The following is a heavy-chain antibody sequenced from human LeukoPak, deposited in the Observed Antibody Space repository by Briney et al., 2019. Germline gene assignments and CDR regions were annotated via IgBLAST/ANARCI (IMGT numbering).Heavy chain of an antibody. D-gene: IGHD2-21*02. CDR1: GSSFTNYW. CDR2: IYPGDSDT. CDR3: ARLAGYCGGDCYSGLADY. V-gene: IGHV5-51*01. Sequence: GESLKISCKTSGSSFTNYWIGWVRQMPGKGLEWMGIIYPGDSDTRYSPSFQGQVTISADKSISTAYLQWSSLKASDTAMYYCARLAGYCGGDCYSGLADYWGQGTLVTVSS. J-gene: IGHJ4*02.